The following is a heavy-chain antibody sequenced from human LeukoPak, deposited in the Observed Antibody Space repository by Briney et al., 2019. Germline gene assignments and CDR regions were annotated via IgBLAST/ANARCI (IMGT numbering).Heavy chain of an antibody. D-gene: IGHD2-15*01. J-gene: IGHJ5*02. V-gene: IGHV4-59*01. CDR1: GGSISSYY. CDR3: AREYCSGGSCYPNWFDP. CDR2: LYNSGST. Sequence: SETLSLTCTVSGGSISSYYWSWIRQSPGQGLEWIGYLYNSGSTNYNPSLKSRVTISVDTSKNQFSLKLSSVTAADTAMYYCAREYCSGGSCYPNWFDPWGLGTQVTVSS.